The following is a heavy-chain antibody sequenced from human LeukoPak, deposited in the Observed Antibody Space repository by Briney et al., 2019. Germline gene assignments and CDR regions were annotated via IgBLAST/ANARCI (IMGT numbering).Heavy chain of an antibody. CDR3: TRDLYSGSDH. J-gene: IGHJ4*02. CDR1: GFTFSVYW. Sequence: GGSLRLSCAASGFTFSVYWMHWVRQAPGKGPVWVSRINTDGTITSHADSVKGRFTVSRDNAKNTLYLQMNSLGAEDTAVYYCTRDLYSGSDHWGQGTLVTVSS. CDR2: INTDGTIT. V-gene: IGHV3-74*01. D-gene: IGHD6-6*01.